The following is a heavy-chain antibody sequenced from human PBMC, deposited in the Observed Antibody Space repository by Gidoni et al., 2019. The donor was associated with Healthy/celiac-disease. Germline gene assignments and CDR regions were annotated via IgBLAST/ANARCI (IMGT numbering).Heavy chain of an antibody. V-gene: IGHV1-69*01. CDR2: IIPIFGTA. CDR3: ARAGDYSLLLYPEADAFDI. D-gene: IGHD3-22*01. CDR1: GGIFSSYA. Sequence: QVQLVQSGAEVKKPGSSVKVSCKASGGIFSSYAISWVRQAPGQGLEWMGGIIPIFGTANYAQKFQGRVTITADESTSTAYMELSSLRSEDTAVYYCARAGDYSLLLYPEADAFDIWGQGTMVTVSS. J-gene: IGHJ3*02.